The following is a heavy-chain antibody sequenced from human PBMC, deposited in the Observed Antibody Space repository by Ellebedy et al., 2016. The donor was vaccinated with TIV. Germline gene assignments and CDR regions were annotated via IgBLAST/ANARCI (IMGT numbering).Heavy chain of an antibody. CDR3: STVEWYRSDY. J-gene: IGHJ4*02. Sequence: SLKISCAASGFTFDDYAMHWVRQAPGKGLEWVSGISWNSGSIGYADSVKGRFTISRDSAKNSLYLQMNTLGGEDTAVYYCSTVEWYRSDYWGQGTLVTVSS. CDR1: GFTFDDYA. D-gene: IGHD3-3*01. CDR2: ISWNSGSI. V-gene: IGHV3-9*01.